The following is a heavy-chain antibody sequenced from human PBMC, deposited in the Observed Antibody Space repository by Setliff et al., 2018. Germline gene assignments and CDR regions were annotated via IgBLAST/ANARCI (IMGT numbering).Heavy chain of an antibody. Sequence: ASVKVSCKASGYTFTRYYMYWVRQAPGQGLEWMGIINVSGGSASYAEKFQGRVTMTRDTSTSTIYMELASLIYDDTAVYYCARGGEYCDGVSCFSYNWFDMWGQGTLVTVSS. CDR2: INVSGGSA. CDR1: GYTFTRYY. D-gene: IGHD2-21*01. J-gene: IGHJ5*02. CDR3: ARGGEYCDGVSCFSYNWFDM. V-gene: IGHV1-46*01.